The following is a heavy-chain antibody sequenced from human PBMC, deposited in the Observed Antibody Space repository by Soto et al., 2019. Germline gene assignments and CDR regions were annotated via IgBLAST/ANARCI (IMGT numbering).Heavy chain of an antibody. Sequence: PSETLSLTCTVSGGSISSYYWSWIRQPPGKGLEWIGYIYYSGSTNYNPSLKSRVTISVDTSKNQFSLKLSSVTAADTAVYYCARDKGYSYGYTLAHWGQGTLVTVSS. CDR3: ARDKGYSYGYTLAH. V-gene: IGHV4-59*01. D-gene: IGHD5-18*01. J-gene: IGHJ4*02. CDR2: IYYSGST. CDR1: GGSISSYY.